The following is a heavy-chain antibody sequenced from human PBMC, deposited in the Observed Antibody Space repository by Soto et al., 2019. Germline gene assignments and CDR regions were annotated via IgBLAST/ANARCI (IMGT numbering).Heavy chain of an antibody. J-gene: IGHJ4*02. D-gene: IGHD2-21*01. CDR2: ISGSGGST. Sequence: GGSLRLSCAASGFTFSSYAMSWVRQAPGKGLEWVSAISGSGGSTYYADSVKGRFTISRDNSKNTLYLQMNSLRAEDTAVYYCAKDTVFAFWPSVVHTDYFDYWGQGTLVTVSS. V-gene: IGHV3-23*01. CDR1: GFTFSSYA. CDR3: AKDTVFAFWPSVVHTDYFDY.